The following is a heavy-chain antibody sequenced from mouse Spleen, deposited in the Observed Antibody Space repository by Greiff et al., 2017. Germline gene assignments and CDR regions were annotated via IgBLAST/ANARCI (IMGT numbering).Heavy chain of an antibody. V-gene: IGHV1-7*01. CDR1: GYTFTSYW. CDR3: AIGNYALYAMDY. D-gene: IGHD2-1*01. Sequence: VQLQQSGAELAKPGASVKPSCKASGYTFTSYWMHWVKQRPGQGLEWIGYINPSSGYTKYNQKFKDKATLTADKSSSTAYMQLSSLTYEDSAVYYCAIGNYALYAMDYWGQGTSVTVSS. J-gene: IGHJ4*01. CDR2: INPSSGYT.